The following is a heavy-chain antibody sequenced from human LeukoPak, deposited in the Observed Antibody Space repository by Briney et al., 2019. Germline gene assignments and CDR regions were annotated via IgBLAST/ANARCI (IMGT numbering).Heavy chain of an antibody. CDR2: INPNSGGT. Sequence: ASVKVSCKASGYTFTGYYMHWVRQAPGQGREWMGWINPNSGGTNYAQKFQGRVTMTRDTSISTAYMELSRLRSDDTAVYYCAREGQLSGSYFPGAFDIWGQGTMVTVSS. J-gene: IGHJ3*02. CDR1: GYTFTGYY. D-gene: IGHD1-26*01. V-gene: IGHV1-2*02. CDR3: AREGQLSGSYFPGAFDI.